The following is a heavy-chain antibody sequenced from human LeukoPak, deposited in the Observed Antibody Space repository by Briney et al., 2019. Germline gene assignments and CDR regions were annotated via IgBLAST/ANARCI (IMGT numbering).Heavy chain of an antibody. J-gene: IGHJ4*02. CDR2: INTNTGDP. V-gene: IGHV7-4-1*01. CDR1: GFTFNDYV. CDR3: VRARRGTVAGLDY. D-gene: IGHD6-19*01. Sequence: ASVKVSCKTSGFTFNDYVMNWVRQAPGQGLQWMGWINTNTGDPTYAQGFRGRFFFSLDSSLTTTYLQISTLEPGDTAVYYCVRARRGTVAGLDYWGQGTLVTVSS.